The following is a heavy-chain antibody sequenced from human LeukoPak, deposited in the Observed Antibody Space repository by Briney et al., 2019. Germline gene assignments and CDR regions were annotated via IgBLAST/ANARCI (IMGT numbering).Heavy chain of an antibody. J-gene: IGHJ4*02. Sequence: ASVKVSCKASGYTFTIYAMHWVRQAPGQRLEWMGWSNAGNGDTRYSQEFQGRVTITRDTSASTAYMELSSLRSEDMAVYYCARSRGSGWSAFDYWGQGTLVTVSS. CDR3: ARSRGSGWSAFDY. D-gene: IGHD6-19*01. V-gene: IGHV1-3*02. CDR2: SNAGNGDT. CDR1: GYTFTIYA.